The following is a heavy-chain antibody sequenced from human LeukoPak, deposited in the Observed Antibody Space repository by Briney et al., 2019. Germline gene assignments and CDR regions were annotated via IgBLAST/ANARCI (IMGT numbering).Heavy chain of an antibody. CDR3: ARASHRGVKFPRDY. Sequence: VASVKVSCKASGGTFSSYAISWVRQAPGQGLEWMGWINPNSGGTNYAQKFQGRVTMTRDTSISTAYMELSRLRSDDTAVYYCARASHRGVKFPRDYWGQGTLVTVSS. D-gene: IGHD3-10*01. J-gene: IGHJ4*02. CDR2: INPNSGGT. V-gene: IGHV1-2*02. CDR1: GGTFSSYA.